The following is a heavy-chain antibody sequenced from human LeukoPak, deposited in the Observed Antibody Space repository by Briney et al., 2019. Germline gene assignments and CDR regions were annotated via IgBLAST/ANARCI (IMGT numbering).Heavy chain of an antibody. CDR1: GFTLSNYV. D-gene: IGHD6-25*01. CDR3: ARRLSGTSPFDL. CDR2: ISYDGSNE. V-gene: IGHV3-30*03. J-gene: IGHJ4*02. Sequence: GGSLRLSCATSGFTLSNYVMHWVRQAPGKGLEWVAVISYDGSNEYYADSVKGRFTVSRDNSKNTLYLQMNSLRVEDAAVYYCARRLSGTSPFDLWGQGTLVTVSS.